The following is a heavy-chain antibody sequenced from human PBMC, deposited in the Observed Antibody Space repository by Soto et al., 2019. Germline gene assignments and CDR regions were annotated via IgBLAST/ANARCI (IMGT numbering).Heavy chain of an antibody. V-gene: IGHV1-46*03. Sequence: QVQLVQSGAEVKKPGASVKVSCKASGYTFTSYYMHWVRQAPGQGLEWMGIINPSGGSTSYAQKFQGRFTMTRDTSTSTVYLELSSLRSEDTAVYYCARDMMDGPGSYYNWLFGYWGQGTLVTVSS. CDR2: INPSGGST. CDR3: ARDMMDGPGSYYNWLFGY. D-gene: IGHD3-10*01. CDR1: GYTFTSYY. J-gene: IGHJ4*02.